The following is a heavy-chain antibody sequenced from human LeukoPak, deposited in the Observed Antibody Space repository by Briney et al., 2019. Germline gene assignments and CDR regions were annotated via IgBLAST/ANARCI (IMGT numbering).Heavy chain of an antibody. CDR2: IYPGDSDT. D-gene: IGHD6-19*01. V-gene: IGHV5-51*01. J-gene: IGHJ6*02. CDR3: ARRSGWQDYYYYYGMDV. CDR1: GYRFTSYW. Sequence: GESLRISCKGSGYRFTSYWIGWVRPMPGKGLEWMGIIYPGDSDTRYSPSFQGQVTISADKSISTAYLQWSSLKASDTAMYYCARRSGWQDYYYYYGMDVWGQGTTVTVSS.